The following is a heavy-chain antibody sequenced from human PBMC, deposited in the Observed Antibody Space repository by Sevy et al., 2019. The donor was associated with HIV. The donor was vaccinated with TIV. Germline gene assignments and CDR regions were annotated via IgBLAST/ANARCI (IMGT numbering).Heavy chain of an antibody. CDR2: ISSSSSYI. V-gene: IGHV3-21*01. CDR3: ASEGPVNRNFDY. J-gene: IGHJ4*02. CDR1: GFTFSSYS. Sequence: GGSLRLSCAASGFTFSSYSMNWVRQAPGKGLEWVSSISSSSSYIYYADPMKGRFTISRDNAKNSLYLQMNSVRAEDTAVYYCASEGPVNRNFDYWGQGTLVTVSS.